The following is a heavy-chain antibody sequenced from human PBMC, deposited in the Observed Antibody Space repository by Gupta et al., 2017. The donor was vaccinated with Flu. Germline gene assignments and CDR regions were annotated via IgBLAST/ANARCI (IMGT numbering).Heavy chain of an antibody. Sequence: EVPLVESGGNLVQPGGSLRLSCAASGFNFSTYWMTWVRQAPGKGLEWVATMKQDGTEIYYVDSVKGRFTISRDNAKNSVYLQMNSLRAEDTAVYYCARDGEFDYWGQGTLVTVSS. D-gene: IGHD3-10*01. J-gene: IGHJ4*02. CDR3: ARDGEFDY. V-gene: IGHV3-7*01. CDR1: GFNFSTYW. CDR2: MKQDGTEI.